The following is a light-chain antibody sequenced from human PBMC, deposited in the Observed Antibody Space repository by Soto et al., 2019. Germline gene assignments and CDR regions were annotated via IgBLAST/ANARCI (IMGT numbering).Light chain of an antibody. CDR2: DAS. CDR3: QQYNSYWRT. Sequence: DIQMTQSPATLSASVGDRVTISCRASQSMSSWLAWYQQKPGKAPKLLIYDASSLESGVPSRFSGSGSGTEFTLTISSLQPDDFATYYCQQYNSYWRTFGQGTKVDIK. J-gene: IGKJ1*01. CDR1: QSMSSW. V-gene: IGKV1-5*01.